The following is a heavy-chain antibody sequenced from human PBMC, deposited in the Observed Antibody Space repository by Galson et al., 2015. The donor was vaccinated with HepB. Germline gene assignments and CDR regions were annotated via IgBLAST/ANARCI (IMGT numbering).Heavy chain of an antibody. D-gene: IGHD6-13*01. J-gene: IGHJ4*02. CDR2: INAGNGNT. V-gene: IGHV1-3*01. CDR3: AREVAAAAPTDY. CDR1: GYTFTSYA. Sequence: SVKVSCKASGYTFTSYAMHWVRQAPGQRLEWMGWINAGNGNTKYSQKFQGRVTITRDTSASTAYMELSSLRSEDTAVYYCAREVAAAAPTDYWGQGTLVTVSS.